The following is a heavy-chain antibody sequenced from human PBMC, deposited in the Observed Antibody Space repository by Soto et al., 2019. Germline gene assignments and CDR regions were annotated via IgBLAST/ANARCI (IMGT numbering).Heavy chain of an antibody. V-gene: IGHV3-30-3*01. CDR1: GFTFSSYA. D-gene: IGHD5-18*01. CDR2: ISYDGSNK. CDR3: ARERGYSYGTDY. Sequence: QVQLVESGGGVVQPGRSLRLSCAASGFTFSSYAMHWVRQAPGKGLGWGAVISYDGSNKYYADSVKGRFTISRDNSKNTLYLQMNSLRAEDTAVYYCARERGYSYGTDYWGQGTLVTVSS. J-gene: IGHJ4*02.